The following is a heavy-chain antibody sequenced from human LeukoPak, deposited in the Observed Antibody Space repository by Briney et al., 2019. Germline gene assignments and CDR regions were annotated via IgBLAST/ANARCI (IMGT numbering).Heavy chain of an antibody. V-gene: IGHV4-34*01. CDR1: GGSFSNYY. CDR2: INHSGST. D-gene: IGHD2-2*01. J-gene: IGHJ4*02. Sequence: SETLSLTCAVYGGSFSNYYWSWIRQPPGKGLEWIGEINHSGSTNYNPSLKSRVTISVDTSKNQFSLKLSSVTAADTAVYYCARRSSQIDIVVVPAALDYWGQGTLLTVSS. CDR3: ARRSSQIDIVVVPAALDY.